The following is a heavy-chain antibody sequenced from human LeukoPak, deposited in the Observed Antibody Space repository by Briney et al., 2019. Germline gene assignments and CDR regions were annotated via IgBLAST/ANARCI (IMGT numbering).Heavy chain of an antibody. CDR3: AKDPACSSTSCYSHNFDY. D-gene: IGHD2-2*01. V-gene: IGHV3-66*01. CDR2: IYSGGST. Sequence: GGSLRLSCAASGFTVSSNYMSWVRQAPGKGLEWVSVIYSGGSTYYADSVKGRFTISRDNSKNTLYLQMNSLRAEDTAVYYCAKDPACSSTSCYSHNFDYWGQGTLVTVSS. CDR1: GFTVSSNY. J-gene: IGHJ4*02.